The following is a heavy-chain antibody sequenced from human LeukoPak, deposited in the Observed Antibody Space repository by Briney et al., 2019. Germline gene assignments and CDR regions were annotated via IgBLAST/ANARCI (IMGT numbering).Heavy chain of an antibody. Sequence: TSETLSLTCTVSGGSISSYYWSWIRQPPGKRLEWIGYIYYSGSTSYNPSLKSRVTISVDTSKNQISLKLSSVTAADTAVYYCARDLGVMVRAFDIWGQGTVVTVSS. CDR2: IYYSGST. CDR3: ARDLGVMVRAFDI. V-gene: IGHV4-59*01. D-gene: IGHD5-18*01. CDR1: GGSISSYY. J-gene: IGHJ3*02.